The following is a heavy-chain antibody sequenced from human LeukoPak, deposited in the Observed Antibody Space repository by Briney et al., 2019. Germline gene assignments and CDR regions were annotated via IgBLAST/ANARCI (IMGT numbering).Heavy chain of an antibody. CDR2: INHSGST. D-gene: IGHD3-22*01. V-gene: IGHV4-34*01. Sequence: SETLSLTCAVYGGSFSGYYWSWIRQPPGKGLEWIGEINHSGSTNYNPSLKSRVTISVDTSKNQFSLKLSSVTAADTAVYYCARVRDSSGYIEFWGQGTLVTVSS. CDR3: ARVRDSSGYIEF. CDR1: GGSFSGYY. J-gene: IGHJ4*02.